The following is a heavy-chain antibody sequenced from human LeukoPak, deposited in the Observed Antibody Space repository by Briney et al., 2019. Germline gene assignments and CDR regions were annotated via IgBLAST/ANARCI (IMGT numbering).Heavy chain of an antibody. CDR2: IIPILGIA. J-gene: IGHJ5*02. V-gene: IGHV1-69*02. Sequence: SVKVSCKASGGTFSSYTISWVQQAPGQGLEWMGRIIPILGIANYAQKFQGRVTITADKSTSTAYMELSSLRSEDTAVYYCARAPTFLGGFDPWGQGTLVTVSS. CDR1: GGTFSSYT. CDR3: ARAPTFLGGFDP. D-gene: IGHD3-16*01.